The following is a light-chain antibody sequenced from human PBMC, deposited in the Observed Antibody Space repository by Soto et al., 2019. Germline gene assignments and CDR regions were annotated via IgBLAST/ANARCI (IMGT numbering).Light chain of an antibody. Sequence: QSVLAQPASVSGSPGQSITISCAGTMRDVGAYNLVSWYQQHPGRAPQLIIYEVRNRPSGISFRFSGSKSGNTASLTISGLQAEDEADYFCAAWDDSLNGYVFGTGTKVTVL. CDR1: MRDVGAYNL. CDR2: EVR. CDR3: AAWDDSLNGYV. V-gene: IGLV2-14*01. J-gene: IGLJ1*01.